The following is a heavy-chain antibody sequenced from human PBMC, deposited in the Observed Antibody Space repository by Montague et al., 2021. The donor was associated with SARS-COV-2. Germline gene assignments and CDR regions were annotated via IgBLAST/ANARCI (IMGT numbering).Heavy chain of an antibody. J-gene: IGHJ3*02. D-gene: IGHD5-18*01. CDR1: GDSISSGNFH. CDR2: MYISGIS. CDR3: ARSHAYGYGADAPDI. Sequence: TLSLTCTVSGDSISSGNFHWNWIRQPAGEGPEWIGRMYISGISDYNPSLKSRVTISLDASKNQDSLKLTSVTAADMAVYYCARSHAYGYGADAPDIWGQGTMVTVSS. V-gene: IGHV4-61*02.